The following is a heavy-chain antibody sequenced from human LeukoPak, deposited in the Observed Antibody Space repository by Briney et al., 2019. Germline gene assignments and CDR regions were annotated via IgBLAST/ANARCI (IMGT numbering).Heavy chain of an antibody. D-gene: IGHD1-1*01. J-gene: IGHJ4*02. Sequence: GGSLRLPCAASGFTFSSYGMHWVRQAPGKGLEWVAVISYDGSNKYYADSVKGRFTISRDNSKNTLFLQMDSLRAEDTAVYYCVKRWTGTTIGQQDYWGQGTLVTVSS. CDR1: GFTFSSYG. V-gene: IGHV3-30*18. CDR3: VKRWTGTTIGQQDY. CDR2: ISYDGSNK.